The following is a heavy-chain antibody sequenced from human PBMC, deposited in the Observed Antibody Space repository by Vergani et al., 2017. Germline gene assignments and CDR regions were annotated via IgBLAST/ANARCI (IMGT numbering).Heavy chain of an antibody. CDR3: ARDLSVITIFGVAFDY. J-gene: IGHJ4*02. CDR2: IIPIFGTA. V-gene: IGHV1-69*18. CDR1: GDTFTSYD. D-gene: IGHD3-3*01. Sequence: QVQLVQSGAEVKKPGASVKVSCKASGDTFTSYDMHWVRQAPGQGLEWMGRIIPIFGTANYAQKFQGRVTITADESTSTAYRELSSLRSEDTAVDYCARDLSVITIFGVAFDYWGQGALVTVSS.